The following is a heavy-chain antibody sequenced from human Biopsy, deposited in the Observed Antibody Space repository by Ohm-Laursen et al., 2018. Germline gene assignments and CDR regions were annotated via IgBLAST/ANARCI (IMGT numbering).Heavy chain of an antibody. Sequence: SLRLSCAASGFSFSSYGMYWVRQAPGKGLEWVATIKKDGSEKYYVDSVKGRFTISRDNSKSSLSLQMNSLRGEDTAVYYCARAPFGSGSYSEFDYWGQGSLVTVSS. CDR1: GFSFSSYG. J-gene: IGHJ4*02. D-gene: IGHD3-22*01. CDR2: IKKDGSEK. V-gene: IGHV3-7*01. CDR3: ARAPFGSGSYSEFDY.